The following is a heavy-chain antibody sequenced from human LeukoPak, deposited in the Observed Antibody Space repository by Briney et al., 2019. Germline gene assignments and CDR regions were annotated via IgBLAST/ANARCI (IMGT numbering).Heavy chain of an antibody. CDR1: GFTLSTYA. Sequence: PGGSLRLSCAASGFTLSTYAMSWVRQAPRKGLEWVSAISGSGGYTYYADSVKGRFTISRDNAKNTLFLQVDSLRGDDTAVYYCVRGGTGSSVFGYWGQGTLATVSS. D-gene: IGHD6-6*01. CDR2: ISGSGGYT. V-gene: IGHV3-23*01. CDR3: VRGGTGSSVFGY. J-gene: IGHJ4*02.